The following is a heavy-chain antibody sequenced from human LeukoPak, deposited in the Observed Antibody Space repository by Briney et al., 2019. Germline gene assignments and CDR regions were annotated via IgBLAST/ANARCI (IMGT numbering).Heavy chain of an antibody. CDR2: IYYSGST. Sequence: SETLSLTCTVSGGSISSYYWSWIRQPPGKGLEWIGYIYYSGSTNYNPSLKSRVTISVDTSKNQFSLKLSSVTAADTAVYYCARGQGRDGYIKRNWYFDLWGRGTLVTVSS. J-gene: IGHJ2*01. V-gene: IGHV4-59*01. CDR1: GGSISSYY. D-gene: IGHD5-24*01. CDR3: ARGQGRDGYIKRNWYFDL.